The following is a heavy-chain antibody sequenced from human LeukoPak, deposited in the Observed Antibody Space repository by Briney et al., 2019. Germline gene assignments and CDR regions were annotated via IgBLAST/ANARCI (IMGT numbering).Heavy chain of an antibody. CDR1: GFTFSDYY. D-gene: IGHD1-7*01. J-gene: IGHJ4*02. CDR3: AKDERNWNYNLASQTYD. Sequence: GGSLRLSCAASGFTFSDYYMSWIRQAPGKGLEWVSSISSSSSYIYYADSVKGRFTISRDNAKNTLYLQMSSLRAEDTAVYYCAKDERNWNYNLASQTYDWGQGTLVTVSS. V-gene: IGHV3-11*05. CDR2: ISSSSSYI.